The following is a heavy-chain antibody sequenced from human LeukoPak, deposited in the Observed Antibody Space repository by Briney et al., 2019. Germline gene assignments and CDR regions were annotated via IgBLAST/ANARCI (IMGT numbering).Heavy chain of an antibody. D-gene: IGHD4-17*01. V-gene: IGHV1-69*13. CDR2: IIPIFGTA. CDR3: ARDQHGDYLPYDY. J-gene: IGHJ4*02. Sequence: AASVKVSCKASGGTFSSYAISWVRQAPGQGLEWMGGIIPIFGTANYAQKFQGRVTITADESTSTAYMELSSLRSEDTAVYYCARDQHGDYLPYDYWGQGTLVTVSS. CDR1: GGTFSSYA.